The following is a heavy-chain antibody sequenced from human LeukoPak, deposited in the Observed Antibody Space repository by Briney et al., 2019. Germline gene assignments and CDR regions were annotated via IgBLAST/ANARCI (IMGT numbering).Heavy chain of an antibody. CDR2: IIPIFGTA. CDR3: ARALGRRLLVTNAFDI. J-gene: IGHJ3*02. Sequence: ASVKVSCKASGGTFSSYAISWVRQAPGQGLEWMGGIIPIFGTANYAQKFQGRVTITADESTSTAYMELSSLRSEDTAVYYCARALGRRLLVTNAFDIWGQGTMVTVSS. CDR1: GGTFSSYA. V-gene: IGHV1-69*13. D-gene: IGHD4-23*01.